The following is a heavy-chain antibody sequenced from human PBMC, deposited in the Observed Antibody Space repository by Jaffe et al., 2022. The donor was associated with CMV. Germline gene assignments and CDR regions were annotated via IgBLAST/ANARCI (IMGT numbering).Heavy chain of an antibody. CDR3: ARVRGYSYEHYYYYYMDV. CDR1: GYSFTSYW. D-gene: IGHD5-18*01. V-gene: IGHV5-10-1*03. CDR2: IDPSDSYT. Sequence: EVQLVQSGAEVKKPGESLRISCKGSGYSFTSYWISWVRQMPGKGLEWMGRIDPSDSYTNYSPSFQGHVTISADKSISTAYLQWSSLKASDTAMYYCARVRGYSYEHYYYYYMDVWGKGTTVTVSS. J-gene: IGHJ6*03.